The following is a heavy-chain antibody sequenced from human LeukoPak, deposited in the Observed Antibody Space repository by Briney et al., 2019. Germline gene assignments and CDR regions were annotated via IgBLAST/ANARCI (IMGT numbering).Heavy chain of an antibody. V-gene: IGHV1-8*01. D-gene: IGHD5-18*01. CDR2: MNPNSGNT. CDR3: ARARIQLWLRGYYYYGMDV. J-gene: IGHJ6*02. CDR1: GYTFTSYD. Sequence: ASVKVSCKASGYTFTSYDINWVRQATGQELEWMGWMNPNSGNTGYAQKFQGRVTMTRNTSISTAYMELSSLRSEDTAVYYCARARIQLWLRGYYYYGMDVWGQGTTVTVSS.